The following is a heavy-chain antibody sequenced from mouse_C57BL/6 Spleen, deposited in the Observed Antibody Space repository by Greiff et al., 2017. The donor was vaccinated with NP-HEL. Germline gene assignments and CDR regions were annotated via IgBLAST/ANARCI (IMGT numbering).Heavy chain of an antibody. V-gene: IGHV1-76*01. Sequence: VQLQQSGAELVRPGASVKLSCKASGYTFTDYYINWVKQRPGQGLEWIARIYPGSGNTYYNEKFKGKATLTAEKSSSTAYMQLSSLTSEDSAVYFCATSYYRDAMDYWGQGTSVTVSS. D-gene: IGHD1-1*01. CDR1: GYTFTDYY. J-gene: IGHJ4*01. CDR2: IYPGSGNT. CDR3: ATSYYRDAMDY.